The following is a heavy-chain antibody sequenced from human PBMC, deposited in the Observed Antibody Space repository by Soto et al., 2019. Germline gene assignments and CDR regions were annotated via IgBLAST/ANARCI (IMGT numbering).Heavy chain of an antibody. Sequence: QVQLVQSGAEVKKPGASVKVSCKASGYTFTEYGITWVRQAPGQGLEWMGWMTAYNRNTNYSQKVRGSDTMTPDTSTRTRYTGVRTLRSDAPAVSCCPGEPYGYGSYSAYWGKGTLVTVSS. J-gene: IGHJ4*02. V-gene: IGHV1-18*01. D-gene: IGHD3-10*01. CDR3: PGEPYGYGSYSAY. CDR1: GYTFTEYG. CDR2: MTAYNRNT.